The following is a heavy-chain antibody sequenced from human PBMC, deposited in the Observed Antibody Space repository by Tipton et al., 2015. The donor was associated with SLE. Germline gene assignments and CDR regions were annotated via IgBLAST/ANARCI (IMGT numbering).Heavy chain of an antibody. CDR3: ARPSGYAGG. CDR2: ISSTSTYI. D-gene: IGHD5-12*01. J-gene: IGHJ4*02. CDR1: GFTFSSYS. Sequence: SLRLSCAASGFTFSSYSMNWVRQAPGKGLEWVSSISSTSTYIYYVDSVKGRFTISRDNAKNSLYLQMNSLRAEDTAVYYCARPSGYAGGWGQGTLVTVSS. V-gene: IGHV3-21*03.